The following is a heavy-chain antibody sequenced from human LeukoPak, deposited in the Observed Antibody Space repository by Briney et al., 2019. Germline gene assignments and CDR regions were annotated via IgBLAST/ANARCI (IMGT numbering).Heavy chain of an antibody. CDR1: GGTFSSYA. CDR3: ARTGTTQNYYYGMDV. Sequence: AASVKVSCKASGGTFSSYAISWVRQAPGQGLEWMRRIIPILGIANYAQKFQGRVTITADKSTSTAYMELSSLRSEDTAVYYCARTGTTQNYYYGMDVWGQGTTVTVSS. J-gene: IGHJ6*02. D-gene: IGHD1-1*01. CDR2: IIPILGIA. V-gene: IGHV1-69*04.